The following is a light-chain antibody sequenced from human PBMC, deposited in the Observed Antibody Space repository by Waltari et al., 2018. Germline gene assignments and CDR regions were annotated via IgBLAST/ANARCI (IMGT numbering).Light chain of an antibody. J-gene: IGLJ1*01. CDR2: DVS. CDR1: SSDVGGYNS. V-gene: IGLV2-14*01. CDR3: SSYTSSSSYV. Sequence: QSALTQPASVSGSPGQSITISCTGTSSDVGGYNSVSWYQQQPGKAPKLMIYDVSKRPSGVSNRFSGSKSGNTASLTISGLQAEDEADYYCSSYTSSSSYVFGTGTKVTVL.